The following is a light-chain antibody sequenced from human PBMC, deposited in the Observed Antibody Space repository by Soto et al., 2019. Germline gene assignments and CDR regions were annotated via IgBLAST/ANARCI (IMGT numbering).Light chain of an antibody. J-gene: IGKJ1*01. CDR2: AAS. CDR3: QQYYSYPPT. Sequence: AIRMTQSPSSFSASTGDRVTITCRASQGISSYLACYQQQPGKAPKLLIYAASTLQSGVPSRFSGSGSGTDFTLTISCLQSEDFATYYCQQYYSYPPTFGQGTKVEIK. V-gene: IGKV1-8*01. CDR1: QGISSY.